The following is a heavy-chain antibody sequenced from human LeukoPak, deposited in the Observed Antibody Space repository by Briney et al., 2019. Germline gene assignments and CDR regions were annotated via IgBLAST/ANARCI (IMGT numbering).Heavy chain of an antibody. J-gene: IGHJ4*02. CDR1: GGSISSSSYY. Sequence: SETLSLTCTVSGGSISSSSYYWGWIRQPPGKGLEWIGSIYYSGSTYYNPSLKSRVTISVDTSKNQFSLKLSSVTAADTAVYYCARHTGYYDILTGYYFSSGNYFDYWGQGTLVTVSS. CDR2: IYYSGST. V-gene: IGHV4-39*01. D-gene: IGHD3-9*01. CDR3: ARHTGYYDILTGYYFSSGNYFDY.